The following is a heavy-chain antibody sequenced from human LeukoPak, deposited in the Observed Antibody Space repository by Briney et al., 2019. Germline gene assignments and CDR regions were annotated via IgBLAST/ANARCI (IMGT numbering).Heavy chain of an antibody. CDR3: ARHPDYYDSSYFDY. D-gene: IGHD3-22*01. CDR1: GYTFTGYY. J-gene: IGHJ4*02. V-gene: IGHV1-2*02. CDR2: INPNSGGT. Sequence: GASVKVSCKASGYTFTGYYMHWVRQAPGQGLEWMGWINPNSGGTNYAQKFQGRVTMTRDTSISTAYMELSRLRSDDTAVYYCARHPDYYDSSYFDYWGQGTLVTVSS.